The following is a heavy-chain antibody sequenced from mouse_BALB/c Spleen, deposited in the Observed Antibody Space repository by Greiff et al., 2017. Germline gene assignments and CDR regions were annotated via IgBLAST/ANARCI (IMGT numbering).Heavy chain of an antibody. Sequence: EVKLVESGGGLVKPGGSLKLSCAASGFAFSSYDMSWVRQTPEKRLEWVAYISSGGGSTYYPDTVKGRFTISRDNAKNTLYLQMSSLKSEDTAMYYCARHVGGYRYFDVWGAGTTVTVSS. CDR2: ISSGGGST. V-gene: IGHV5-12-1*01. CDR1: GFAFSSYD. J-gene: IGHJ1*01. CDR3: ARHVGGYRYFDV.